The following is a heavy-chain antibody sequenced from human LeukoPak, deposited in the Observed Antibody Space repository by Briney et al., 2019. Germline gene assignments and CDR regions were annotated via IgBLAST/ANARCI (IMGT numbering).Heavy chain of an antibody. CDR2: ISVSSSTI. Sequence: AGGSLRLSCAASGFTFSSYSMNWVRQARGKGLEWVSYISVSSSTIYYADSVKGRFTISRDSSKNSIFLQMNSLRAEDTAVYYCARGDFDYWGQGTLVTVSS. CDR1: GFTFSSYS. J-gene: IGHJ4*02. CDR3: ARGDFDY. V-gene: IGHV3-48*01.